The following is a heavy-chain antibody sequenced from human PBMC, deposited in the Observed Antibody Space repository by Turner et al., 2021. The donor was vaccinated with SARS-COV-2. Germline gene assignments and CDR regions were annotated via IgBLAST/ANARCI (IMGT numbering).Heavy chain of an antibody. Sequence: QVQLQESGPGLVKPSETLSLTCTVSGASISSYYWSWIRQPPGKGLEWIGYIYYSVSTNYNPSLKSRVTISVDTSKNQFSLKLSSVTAADTAVYYCARGSPQGWYVPVFDYWGQGTLVTVSS. CDR1: GASISSYY. CDR2: IYYSVST. D-gene: IGHD6-19*01. V-gene: IGHV4-59*08. J-gene: IGHJ4*02. CDR3: ARGSPQGWYVPVFDY.